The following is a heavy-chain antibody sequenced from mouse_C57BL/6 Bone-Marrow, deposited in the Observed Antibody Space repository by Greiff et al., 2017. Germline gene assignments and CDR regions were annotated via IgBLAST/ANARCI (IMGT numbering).Heavy chain of an antibody. D-gene: IGHD1-1*01. CDR3: ARVEDYGSSSAWFAY. CDR2: IDPSDSYT. J-gene: IGHJ3*01. CDR1: GYTFTSYW. V-gene: IGHV1-69*01. Sequence: QVQLQQPGAELVMPGASVKLSCKASGYTFTSYWMHWVKQRPGQGLEWIGEIDPSDSYTNYNQKFKGKSTLTVDKSSSTAYMQLSSLTSEDSAVYFCARVEDYGSSSAWFAYWGQGTLVTVSA.